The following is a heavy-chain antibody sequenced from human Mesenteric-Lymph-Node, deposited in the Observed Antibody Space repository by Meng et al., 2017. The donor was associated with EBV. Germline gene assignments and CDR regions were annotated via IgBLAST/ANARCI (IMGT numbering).Heavy chain of an antibody. CDR3: ARGRIGEFDY. CDR2: ISAYNGNT. D-gene: IGHD3-10*01. J-gene: IGHJ4*02. Sequence: QVQLVQSGAEVKKPXXXXKVSCKASGYTFTSYGISWVRQAPGQGLEWMGWISAYNGNTNYAQKLQGRVTMTRDTSISTAYMELSRLRSDDTAVYYCARGRIGEFDYWGQGTLVTVSS. V-gene: IGHV1-18*01. CDR1: GYTFTSYG.